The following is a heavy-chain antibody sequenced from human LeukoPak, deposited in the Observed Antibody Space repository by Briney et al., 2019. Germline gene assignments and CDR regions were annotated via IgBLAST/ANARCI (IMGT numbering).Heavy chain of an antibody. Sequence: GGSLRLSCAASGFTFSSYSMNWVRQAPGKGLEWVSSISSSSSYIYYADSVKGRFTISRDNAKNSLYLQMNSLRAEDTAVYYCARDRHTYTSSLDPEIFDYWGQGTLVTVSS. CDR3: ARDRHTYTSSLDPEIFDY. V-gene: IGHV3-21*01. CDR1: GFTFSSYS. D-gene: IGHD6-6*01. J-gene: IGHJ4*02. CDR2: ISSSSSYI.